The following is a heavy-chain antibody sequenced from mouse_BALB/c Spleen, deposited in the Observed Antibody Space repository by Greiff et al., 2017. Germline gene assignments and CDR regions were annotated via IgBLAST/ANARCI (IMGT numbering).Heavy chain of an antibody. V-gene: IGHV2-9*02. D-gene: IGHD1-1*01. CDR2: IWAGGST. CDR1: GFSLTSYG. CDR3: ARDPLYYYGSSGYAMDY. J-gene: IGHJ4*01. Sequence: QVQLKESGPGLVAPSQSLSITCTVSGFSLTSYGVHWVRQPPGKGLEWLGVIWAGGSTNYNSALMSRLSISKDNSKSQVFLKMNSLQTDDTAMYYCARDPLYYYGSSGYAMDYWGQGTSVTVSA.